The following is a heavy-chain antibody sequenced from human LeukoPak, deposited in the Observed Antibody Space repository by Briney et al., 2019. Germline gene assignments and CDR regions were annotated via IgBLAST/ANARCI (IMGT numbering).Heavy chain of an antibody. CDR2: ISGDSGST. CDR3: AKDSGYDSGAFDI. CDR1: GFTFDDYA. J-gene: IGHJ3*02. Sequence: GGSLRLSCAASGFTFDDYAIHWVRQAPGKGLEWVSLISGDSGSTYYADSVKGRFTISRDNSKDSLYLQMNSLRTEDTALYYCAKDSGYDSGAFDIWGQGTMVTVSS. V-gene: IGHV3-43*02. D-gene: IGHD5-12*01.